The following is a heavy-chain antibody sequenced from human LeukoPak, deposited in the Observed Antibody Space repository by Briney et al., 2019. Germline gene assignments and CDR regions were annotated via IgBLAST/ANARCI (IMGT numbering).Heavy chain of an antibody. CDR2: IHSGGSS. CDR1: GFTVSHNY. CDR3: ARGPPAGNFIDF. J-gene: IGHJ4*02. V-gene: IGHV3-53*01. Sequence: GGSLRLSCTASGFTVSHNYMHWVRQAPGKGLEWVSVIHSGGSSYHADSVKGRFTISRDNSKNTVFLQLNSLRAEDTAVYYCARGPPAGNFIDFWRQGTLVTVSS. D-gene: IGHD2-2*01.